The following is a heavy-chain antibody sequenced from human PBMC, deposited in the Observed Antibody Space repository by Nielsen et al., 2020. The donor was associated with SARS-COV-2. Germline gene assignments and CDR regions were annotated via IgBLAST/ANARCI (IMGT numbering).Heavy chain of an antibody. Sequence: SLSLTCTASGFSISAFDMNWVRQAPGKGLEWISYIYNSGRPVFYGDSVQGRFTMSSDNARNSLYLQMNSLRVEDTAIYYCARDKEGVTGTAFDIWGQGTMVTVSS. CDR2: IYNSGRPV. J-gene: IGHJ3*02. D-gene: IGHD1-20*01. CDR1: GFSISAFD. CDR3: ARDKEGVTGTAFDI. V-gene: IGHV3-48*03.